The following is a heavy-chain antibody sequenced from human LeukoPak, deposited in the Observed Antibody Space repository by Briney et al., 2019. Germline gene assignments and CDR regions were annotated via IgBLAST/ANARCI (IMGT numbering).Heavy chain of an antibody. V-gene: IGHV3-7*01. CDR1: GFTFSTYW. D-gene: IGHD6-13*01. CDR2: IDQDGGEK. J-gene: IGHJ4*02. CDR3: ARDQGAAGDS. Sequence: PGGSLRLSCAASGFTFSTYWMTWVRQAPGKGLEWVANIDQDGGEKFYMDSVKGRFTISRDNAKNSLYLQMNSLRAEDTALYYCARDQGAAGDSWGQGTLVSVSS.